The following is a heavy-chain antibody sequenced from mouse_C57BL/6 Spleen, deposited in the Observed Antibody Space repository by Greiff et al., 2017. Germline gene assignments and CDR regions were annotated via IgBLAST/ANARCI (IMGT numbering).Heavy chain of an antibody. V-gene: IGHV1-18*01. D-gene: IGHD1-1*01. CDR3: ARRYGSSYFDY. CDR1: GSTFTDYN. Sequence: VQLQQSGPELVKPGASVKIPCKASGSTFTDYNMDWVKQSHGTSLEWIGAITPNNGGTIYNQKLKGKATLTVDKSSSTAYMELRSLTSEDTAVEYCARRYGSSYFDYWGQGTTLTGAS. J-gene: IGHJ2*01. CDR2: ITPNNGGT.